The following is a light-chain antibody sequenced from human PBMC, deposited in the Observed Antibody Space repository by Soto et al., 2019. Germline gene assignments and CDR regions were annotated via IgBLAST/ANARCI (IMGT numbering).Light chain of an antibody. V-gene: IGKV3-15*01. CDR1: QSVSSN. Sequence: ETVMTQSPATLSVSPGERATLSCRASQSVSSNLAWYQQKPGQAPRLLFYGASTRATGIPARFSGSGSGAEFTLTISSLQSEDFAIYYCQQYDRWPWTFGQGTKVEIK. CDR3: QQYDRWPWT. CDR2: GAS. J-gene: IGKJ1*01.